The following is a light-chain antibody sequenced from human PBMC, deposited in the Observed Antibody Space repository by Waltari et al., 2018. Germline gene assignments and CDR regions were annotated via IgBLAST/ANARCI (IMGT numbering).Light chain of an antibody. Sequence: EIVMTQSPATLSVSPGERVTLSCRARHDVHINLAWYQQKPGQAPRLLIYGASTMATGVPARISGSGSETQVTLSISSLQAEDFAVYDCQQYNNLPPLYTFGQGTKLEIK. CDR1: HDVHIN. V-gene: IGKV3-15*01. CDR3: QQYNNLPPLYT. J-gene: IGKJ2*01. CDR2: GAS.